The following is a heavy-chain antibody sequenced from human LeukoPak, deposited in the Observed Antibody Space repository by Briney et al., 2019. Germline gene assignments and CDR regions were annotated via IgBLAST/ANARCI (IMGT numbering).Heavy chain of an antibody. CDR1: GGSITTYY. CDR3: ASCITMTLCNP. V-gene: IGHV4-59*01. J-gene: IGHJ5*02. D-gene: IGHD3-22*01. CDR2: IYYNGNS. Sequence: PSETLSLTCTASGGSITTYYWTWIRQPPGKGLDWIGNIYYNGNSNYNPSLKSRVTLSVDTSKNQFSLKLSSVTAADTAVYYCASCITMTLCNPWGQGTLVTVSS.